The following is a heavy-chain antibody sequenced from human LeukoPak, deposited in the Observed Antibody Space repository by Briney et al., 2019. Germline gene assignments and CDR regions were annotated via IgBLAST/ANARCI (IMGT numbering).Heavy chain of an antibody. CDR3: AKDRADIVATIGAWNYFDY. CDR1: GFTFSSYG. J-gene: IGHJ4*02. D-gene: IGHD5-12*01. Sequence: GGSLRLSCAASGFTFSSYGMHWVRQAPGKGLEWVAVISYDGSNKYYADSVKGRFTISRDNSKNTLYLQMNSLRAEDTAVYYCAKDRADIVATIGAWNYFDYWGQGTLVTVSS. CDR2: ISYDGSNK. V-gene: IGHV3-30*18.